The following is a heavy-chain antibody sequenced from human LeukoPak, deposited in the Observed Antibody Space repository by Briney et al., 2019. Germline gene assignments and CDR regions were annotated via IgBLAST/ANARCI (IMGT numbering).Heavy chain of an antibody. CDR2: INWNGGST. V-gene: IGHV3-20*04. CDR1: GFTFDDYG. Sequence: GGSLRLSCAASGFTFDDYGMSWVRHAPGKGLEWVSGINWNGGSTGYADSVRGRFTISRDNAKNSLYLQMNSLRADDTAFYYCARDTLGEGEDANYAVYYFDYWGQGTVVTVPS. CDR3: ARDTLGEGEDANYAVYYFDY. J-gene: IGHJ4*02. D-gene: IGHD4/OR15-4a*01.